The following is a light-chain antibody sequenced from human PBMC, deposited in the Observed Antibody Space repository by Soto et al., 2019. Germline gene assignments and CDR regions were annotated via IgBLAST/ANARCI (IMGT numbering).Light chain of an antibody. CDR1: QSVSSN. J-gene: IGKJ2*01. V-gene: IGKV3-15*01. CDR2: DAS. Sequence: DIVRTQSQGTLSVSPGERATLSCRASQSVSSNLAWFQQKPGQAPRLLFYDASTRATGIPARFSGSGSGTDFTLSISSLQSEDFAVYFCQQYNTWPPYTFGQGTKLEI. CDR3: QQYNTWPPYT.